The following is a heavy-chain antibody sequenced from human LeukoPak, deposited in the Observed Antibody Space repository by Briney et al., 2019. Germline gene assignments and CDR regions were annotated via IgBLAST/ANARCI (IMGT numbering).Heavy chain of an antibody. CDR3: ARGAEWFYYYMDV. D-gene: IGHD3-3*01. Sequence: SETLSLTCTVPGGSISSYYWSWIRQPPGKGLEWIGYIYYSGSTNYNPSLKSRVTISVDTSKNQFSLKLSSVTAADTAVYYCARGAEWFYYYMDVWGKGTTVTVSS. CDR2: IYYSGST. J-gene: IGHJ6*03. CDR1: GGSISSYY. V-gene: IGHV4-59*12.